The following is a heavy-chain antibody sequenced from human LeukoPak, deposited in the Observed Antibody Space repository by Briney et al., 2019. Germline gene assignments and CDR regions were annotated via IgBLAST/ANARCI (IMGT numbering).Heavy chain of an antibody. D-gene: IGHD3-22*01. J-gene: IGHJ4*02. CDR3: ARGRREYYYDSSGYYYPH. CDR1: GGTFISYA. CDR2: IIPIFGTA. Sequence: GASVKVSCKASGGTFISYAISWVRQVPGQGLEWMGRIIPIFGTANYAQKFQGRVTITTDESTSTAYMELSSLRSEDTAVYYCARGRREYYYDSSGYYYPHWGQGTLVTVSS. V-gene: IGHV1-69*05.